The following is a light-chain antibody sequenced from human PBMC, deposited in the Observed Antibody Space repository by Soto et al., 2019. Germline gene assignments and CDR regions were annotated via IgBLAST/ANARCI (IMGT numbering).Light chain of an antibody. CDR3: QQSYSTPPA. CDR2: AAS. V-gene: IGKV1-39*01. Sequence: DIQMTQSPSSLSASVGDRVTITCRASQSISSYLNWYQQKPGKAPKLLIYAASSLQSGAPSRFSGSGSGTDFTLTISSLQPEDFATYYCQQSYSTPPAFGQGTKVKIK. CDR1: QSISSY. J-gene: IGKJ1*01.